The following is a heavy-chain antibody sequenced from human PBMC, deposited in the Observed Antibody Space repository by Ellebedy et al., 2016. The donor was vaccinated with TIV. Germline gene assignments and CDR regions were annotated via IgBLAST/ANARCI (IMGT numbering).Heavy chain of an antibody. CDR3: AKQTLTTRSPFEY. Sequence: PGGSLRLSCAASGFTFSTYAMSWVRQAPGKGLEWVSVSSGSGSSTYYADSVKGRFTISRDNSKNTLYLQMNSLRAEDTAVYYCAKQTLTTRSPFEYWGQGTLVTVSS. V-gene: IGHV3-23*01. J-gene: IGHJ4*02. D-gene: IGHD4-17*01. CDR2: SSGSGSST. CDR1: GFTFSTYA.